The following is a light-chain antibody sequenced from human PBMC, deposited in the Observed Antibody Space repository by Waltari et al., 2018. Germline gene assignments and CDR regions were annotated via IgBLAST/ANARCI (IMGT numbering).Light chain of an antibody. CDR2: KAS. V-gene: IGKV1-5*03. CDR1: RDISRW. CDR3: QQYKTYSPWA. Sequence: DIQMNQSPSTLSASIGDTVTITCRASRDISRWLAWYQQKPGKAPNSLISKASTLESGVPSRFNGSGSGTQFSLTLSSLQPDDFATYYCQQYKTYSPWAFGQGTKVEIK. J-gene: IGKJ1*01.